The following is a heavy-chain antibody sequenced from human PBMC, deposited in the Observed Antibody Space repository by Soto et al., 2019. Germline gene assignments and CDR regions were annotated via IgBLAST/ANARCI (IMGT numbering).Heavy chain of an antibody. J-gene: IGHJ6*02. V-gene: IGHV3-30*18. CDR2: ISYDGRNK. CDR3: VKDGSSGWPYYYGLDV. CDR1: GFTFSSYG. D-gene: IGHD6-19*01. Sequence: QVQLVESGGGGVQPGRSLRLSCAASGFTFSSYGMHWVRQAPGKGLEWVAVISYDGRNKYYADSVKGRFTISRDNSKNTLSLQMSGLRAEDTAVYYCVKDGSSGWPYYYGLDVWGQVTTVTVSS.